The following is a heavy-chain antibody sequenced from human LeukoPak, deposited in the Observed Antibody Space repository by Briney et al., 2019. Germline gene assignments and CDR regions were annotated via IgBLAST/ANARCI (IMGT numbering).Heavy chain of an antibody. CDR1: GGTFKRYP. J-gene: IGHJ4*02. CDR2: IIPMLGTV. CDR3: ARGGGWADGYSPIDF. V-gene: IGHV1-69*10. Sequence: GASVKVSCKDSGGTFKRYPVTWVRQAPGQGLEWTGGIIPMLGTVKYAQKFQGRVTLTGDISTSTVYMELRSLTSDDTALYFCARGGGWADGYSPIDFWGQGTLVTVSS. D-gene: IGHD5-24*01.